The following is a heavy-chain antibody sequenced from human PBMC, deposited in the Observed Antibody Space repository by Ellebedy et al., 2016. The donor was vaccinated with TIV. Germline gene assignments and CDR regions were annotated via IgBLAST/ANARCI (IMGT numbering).Heavy chain of an antibody. CDR3: ARTRSGWHDVFDI. CDR1: GYTFASYD. V-gene: IGHV1-8*01. D-gene: IGHD6-19*01. CDR2: MNPNSGNT. J-gene: IGHJ3*02. Sequence: AASVKVSCKASGYTFASYDVNWVRQATGQGPEWMGWMNPNSGNTGYAHKFQGRVTMTTDSSTSTAYMEFRSLRSDDTAVYYCARTRSGWHDVFDIWGQGTMVTVSS.